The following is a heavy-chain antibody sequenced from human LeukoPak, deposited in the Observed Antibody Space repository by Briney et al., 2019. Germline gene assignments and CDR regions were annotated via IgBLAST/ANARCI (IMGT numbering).Heavy chain of an antibody. Sequence: SVKVSCKASGYTFFSYNINWVRQAPGQGLEWMGGIIPIFGTANYAQKFQGRVTITTDESTSTAYMELSSLRSEDTAVYYCARDASIAADREDPAEYFQHWGQGTLVTVSS. CDR1: GYTFFSYN. D-gene: IGHD6-13*01. CDR3: ARDASIAADREDPAEYFQH. CDR2: IIPIFGTA. J-gene: IGHJ1*01. V-gene: IGHV1-69*05.